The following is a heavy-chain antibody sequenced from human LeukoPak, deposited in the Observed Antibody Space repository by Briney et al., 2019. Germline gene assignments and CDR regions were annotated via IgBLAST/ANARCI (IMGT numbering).Heavy chain of an antibody. D-gene: IGHD6-6*01. Sequence: SQTLSLTCAISGDSVSSNSAAWNWIRQSPSRGLEWLGRTYYRSKWYNDYAVSVKSRITISPDTSRNQFSLQLNSVTAADTAVYYCARQAYSSIAARPGWYYMDVWGKGTTVTVSS. CDR2: TYYRSKWYN. CDR1: GDSVSSNSAA. J-gene: IGHJ6*03. V-gene: IGHV6-1*01. CDR3: ARQAYSSIAARPGWYYMDV.